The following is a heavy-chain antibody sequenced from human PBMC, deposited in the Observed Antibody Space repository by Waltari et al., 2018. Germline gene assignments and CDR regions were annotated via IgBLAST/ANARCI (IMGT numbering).Heavy chain of an antibody. CDR3: ARGNCSGGSCYGKFDY. V-gene: IGHV1-69*13. CDR1: GGTFSSYA. CDR2: IIPIFGTA. D-gene: IGHD2-15*01. J-gene: IGHJ4*02. Sequence: QVQLVQSGAEVKKPESSVKVSCKASGGTFSSYAISWVRQAPGQGLEWMGGIIPIFGTANYAQKFQGRVTITADESTSTAYMELSSLRSEDTAVYYCARGNCSGGSCYGKFDYWGQGTLVTVSS.